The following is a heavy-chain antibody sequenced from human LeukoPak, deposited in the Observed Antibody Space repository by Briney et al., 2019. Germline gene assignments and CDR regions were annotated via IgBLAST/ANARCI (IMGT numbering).Heavy chain of an antibody. Sequence: GGSLRLPCAASGFAASGFTFSTFGMHWVRQAPGKGLEWVAFIRYDGSNKYYADSVKGRFTISRDNSKNTLYLQMNSPRAEDTAAYYCAKDGNWARFENWGQGTLVTVSS. J-gene: IGHJ4*02. CDR2: IRYDGSNK. CDR1: GFTFSTFG. D-gene: IGHD7-27*01. V-gene: IGHV3-30*02. CDR3: AKDGNWARFEN.